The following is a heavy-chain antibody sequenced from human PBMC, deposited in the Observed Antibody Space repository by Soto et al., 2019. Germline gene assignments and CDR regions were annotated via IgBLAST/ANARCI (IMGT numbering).Heavy chain of an antibody. J-gene: IGHJ6*02. D-gene: IGHD1-26*01. V-gene: IGHV3-21*01. CDR1: GFTFSSYS. CDR2: IGSSSSYI. Sequence: EGSLRLSCAASGFTFSSYSMNWVRQAPGKGLEWVSSIGSSSSYICYGYSVKGRVTISIDNSKNSLYLQMNTLRAEDTAVYYCARCPGGGELLYYYHYGRYXWGQGTRFTAS. CDR3: ARCPGGGELLYYYHYGRYX.